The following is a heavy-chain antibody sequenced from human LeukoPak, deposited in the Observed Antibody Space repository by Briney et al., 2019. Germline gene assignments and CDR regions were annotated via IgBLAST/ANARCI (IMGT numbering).Heavy chain of an antibody. J-gene: IGHJ4*02. CDR1: GFTFSSYG. D-gene: IGHD2-21*01. Sequence: GGSLRLSCAASGFTFSSYGMHWVRQAPGKGLEWVANIKQDGSEKYYVDSVKGRFTISRDNSKNTLYLQMNSLRAEDAAVYYCARAPVTSCRGAYCYPFDYWGQGTLVTVSS. CDR2: IKQDGSEK. V-gene: IGHV3-7*03. CDR3: ARAPVTSCRGAYCYPFDY.